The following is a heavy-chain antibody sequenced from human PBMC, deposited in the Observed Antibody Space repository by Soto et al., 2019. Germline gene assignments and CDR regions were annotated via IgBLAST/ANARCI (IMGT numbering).Heavy chain of an antibody. CDR3: ARDPREYYFDY. V-gene: IGHV3-11*01. Sequence: QVQLVESGGGLVKPGGSLRLSCAASGFTFSDYYMSWIRQAPGKGLEWVSYISSSSGSTIYYADSVKGRFTISRDNAKNSLYLQMNSLRAEDTAVYYCARDPREYYFDYWGQGTLVTVSS. J-gene: IGHJ4*02. CDR1: GFTFSDYY. CDR2: ISSSSGSTI.